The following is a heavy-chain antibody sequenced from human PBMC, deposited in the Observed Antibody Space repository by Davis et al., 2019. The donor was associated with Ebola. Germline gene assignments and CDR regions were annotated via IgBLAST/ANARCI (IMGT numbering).Heavy chain of an antibody. D-gene: IGHD4-11*01. Sequence: GESLKISCKGSGYSFTSYWISWVRQMPGKGLEWMGRIDPSDSYTNYSPSFQGHVTISADKSISTAYLQWSSLKASDTAMYYCAGSTVTTVSYYYYYMDVWGKGTTVTVSS. V-gene: IGHV5-10-1*01. CDR3: AGSTVTTVSYYYYYMDV. CDR2: IDPSDSYT. J-gene: IGHJ6*03. CDR1: GYSFTSYW.